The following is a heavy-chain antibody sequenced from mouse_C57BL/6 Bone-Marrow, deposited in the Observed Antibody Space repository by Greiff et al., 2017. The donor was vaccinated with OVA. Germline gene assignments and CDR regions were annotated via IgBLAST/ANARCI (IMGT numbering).Heavy chain of an antibody. Sequence: EVNVVESGGGLVKPGGSLKLSCAASGFTFSSYAMSWVRQTPEKRLEWVATISDGGSYTYYPDNVKGRFTISRDNAKNNLYLQMSHLKSEDTAMYYCASLLVYYAMDYWGQGTSVTVSS. CDR1: GFTFSSYA. CDR3: ASLLVYYAMDY. CDR2: ISDGGSYT. J-gene: IGHJ4*01. V-gene: IGHV5-4*03.